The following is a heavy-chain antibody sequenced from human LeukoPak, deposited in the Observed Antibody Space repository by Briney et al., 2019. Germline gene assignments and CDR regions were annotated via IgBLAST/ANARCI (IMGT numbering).Heavy chain of an antibody. CDR2: FGVSGTI. CDR1: GFTVNTYD. Sequence: GGSLRLSCAASGFTVNTYDMHWVRQAPGQGPEWIAYFGVSGTIYYADSVRGRFTISRDNARNSLFLQMNSLRIDDTAIYYCAGYGFYPYWGQGTPVTVSS. J-gene: IGHJ4*02. V-gene: IGHV3-48*01. D-gene: IGHD5/OR15-5a*01. CDR3: AGYGFYPY.